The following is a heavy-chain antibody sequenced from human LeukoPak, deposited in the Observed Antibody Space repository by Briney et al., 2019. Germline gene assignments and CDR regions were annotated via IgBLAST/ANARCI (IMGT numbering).Heavy chain of an antibody. J-gene: IGHJ3*02. CDR2: INHSGST. Sequence: PSETLSLTCAVYGGSFSGYYWSWIRQPPGKGLEWIGKINHSGSTNYNPSLKSRVTISVDTSKNQFSLKLSSVTAADTAVYYCAKYDGSGSSNAFDIWGQGTMVTVSS. CDR3: AKYDGSGSSNAFDI. CDR1: GGSFSGYY. V-gene: IGHV4-34*01. D-gene: IGHD3-10*01.